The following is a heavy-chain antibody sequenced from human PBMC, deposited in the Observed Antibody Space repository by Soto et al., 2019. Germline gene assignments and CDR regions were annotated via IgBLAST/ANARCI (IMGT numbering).Heavy chain of an antibody. V-gene: IGHV3-21*04. J-gene: IGHJ6*02. Sequence: PGGSLRLSCVGSGFTFSTYSINWVRQAPGKGLEWVSSISSRSDIYYADSVKGRFTISRDNSKNTLYLQMNSLRAEDTAVYYCAKREGDTGSFDYYYGMHVWGQGTTVTVSS. CDR3: AKREGDTGSFDYYYGMHV. D-gene: IGHD3-10*01. CDR1: GFTFSTYS. CDR2: ISSRSDI.